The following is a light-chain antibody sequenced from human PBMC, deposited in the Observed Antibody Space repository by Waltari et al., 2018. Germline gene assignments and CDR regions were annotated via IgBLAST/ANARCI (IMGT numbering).Light chain of an antibody. Sequence: QSALTQPASVSGSPGPAITLPCPGNSSDVWTYNLVHWFQKPPGKAPTLIIYEGFKRPSGVSNRFSGSKSGNTASLTISGLQAEDEADYHCCSYTSRSTYVFGTGTKVTVL. CDR3: CSYTSRSTYV. CDR2: EGF. V-gene: IGLV2-23*01. CDR1: SSDVWTYNL. J-gene: IGLJ1*01.